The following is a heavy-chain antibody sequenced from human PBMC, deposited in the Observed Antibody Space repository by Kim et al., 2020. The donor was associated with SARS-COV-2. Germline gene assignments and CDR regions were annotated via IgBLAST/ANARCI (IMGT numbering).Heavy chain of an antibody. J-gene: IGHJ4*02. CDR1: GFTFGDYA. V-gene: IGHV3-9*01. CDR3: AKDIRLRITGTPDY. Sequence: GGSLRLSCAASGFTFGDYAMHWVRQAPGKGLEWVSGISWNSGSIGYADSVKGRFTISRDNAKNSLYLQMNSLRAEDTALYYCAKDIRLRITGTPDYWGQGTLVTVSS. D-gene: IGHD1-20*01. CDR2: ISWNSGSI.